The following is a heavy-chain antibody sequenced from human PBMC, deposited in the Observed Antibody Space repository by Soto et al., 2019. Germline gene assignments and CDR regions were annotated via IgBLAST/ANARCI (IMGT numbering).Heavy chain of an antibody. CDR2: LYYSGST. D-gene: IGHD3-10*01. J-gene: IGHJ6*02. Sequence: QVQLQESGPGLVKPSQTLSLTCTVSGGSISSGGYYWSWIRQHPGKGLEWIGYLYYSGSTYYNPSLKRRVTISVYTSKNQVSLKLSSVTAADTAVYYCARELRVGEDYYGMDVWGQGTTVTVSS. CDR3: ARELRVGEDYYGMDV. CDR1: GGSISSGGYY. V-gene: IGHV4-31*03.